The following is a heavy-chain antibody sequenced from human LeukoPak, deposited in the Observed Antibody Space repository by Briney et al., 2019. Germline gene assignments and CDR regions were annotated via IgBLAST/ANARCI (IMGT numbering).Heavy chain of an antibody. D-gene: IGHD5-24*01. CDR2: INPGGDNT. V-gene: IGHV1-46*01. CDR1: GYTFTKYY. CDR3: ARIRDGYNDAYDI. Sequence: GASVKVSCKAPGYTFTKYYIHWVRQAPGQGLEWMGLINPGGDNTNYAQNFQGRVTMTRDTSTSTVYMELSSLRPEDTAIYYCARIRDGYNDAYDIWGQGTVVTVPS. J-gene: IGHJ3*02.